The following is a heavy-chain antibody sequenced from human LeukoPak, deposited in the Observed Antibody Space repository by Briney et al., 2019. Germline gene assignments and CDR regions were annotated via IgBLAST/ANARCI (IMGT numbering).Heavy chain of an antibody. CDR1: GGSISSGYY. CDR3: ARTGYSSSFDY. CDR2: IYHSGST. D-gene: IGHD6-13*01. J-gene: IGHJ4*02. Sequence: KSSETLSLTCAVSGGSISSGYYWGWIRQPPGKGLEWIGSIYHSGSTYYNPSLKSRVTISVDTSKNHFSLKLSSVTAADTSVYYCARTGYSSSFDYWGQRTLVTVSS. V-gene: IGHV4-38-2*01.